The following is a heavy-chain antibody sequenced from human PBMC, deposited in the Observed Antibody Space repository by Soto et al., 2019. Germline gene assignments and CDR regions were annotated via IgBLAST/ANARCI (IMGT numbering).Heavy chain of an antibody. Sequence: QLLLQESGPGLVKPSETLSLTCNVSGASIGAHYWHWIRQSPGKGLEWIGYISYTGITRYNLSVSRRASIAVATAKNQLSLTLTSVTAADTAVYYCAGDRNGVYDFDPWGQGTQVTVSS. D-gene: IGHD2-8*01. V-gene: IGHV4-59*11. J-gene: IGHJ5*02. CDR3: AGDRNGVYDFDP. CDR2: ISYTGIT. CDR1: GASIGAHY.